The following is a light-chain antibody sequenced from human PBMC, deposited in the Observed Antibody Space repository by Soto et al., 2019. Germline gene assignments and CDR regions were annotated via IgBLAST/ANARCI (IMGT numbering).Light chain of an antibody. CDR3: QQYNSYLWT. V-gene: IGKV1-5*01. Sequence: DIQMTQSPSTLSASVGDRVTITCRASQSISSWLAWYQQKPGKAPKLLSYDASSLESGVPSRFSGSGSGTEFILTISSLQPDDFATYYCQQYNSYLWTFGQGTKVEIK. CDR2: DAS. J-gene: IGKJ1*01. CDR1: QSISSW.